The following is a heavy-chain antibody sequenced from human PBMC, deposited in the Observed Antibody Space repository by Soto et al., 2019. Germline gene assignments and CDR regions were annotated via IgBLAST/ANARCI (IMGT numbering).Heavy chain of an antibody. CDR3: AKGPPDYGTGYYYGMDV. CDR1: GFTFDDYA. CDR2: ISWNSGSI. D-gene: IGHD4-17*01. Sequence: GGSLRLSCAASGFTFDDYAMHWVRQAPGKGLEWVSGISWNSGSIGYADSVKGRFTISRDNAKNSLYLQMNSLRAEDTALYYCAKGPPDYGTGYYYGMDVWGQGTTVTVSS. J-gene: IGHJ6*02. V-gene: IGHV3-9*01.